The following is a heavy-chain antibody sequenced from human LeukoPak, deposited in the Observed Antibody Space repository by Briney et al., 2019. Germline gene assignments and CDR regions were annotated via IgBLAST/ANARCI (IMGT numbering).Heavy chain of an antibody. D-gene: IGHD3-10*01. V-gene: IGHV4-61*01. CDR1: GGSVSSSSYY. J-gene: IGHJ4*02. Sequence: SETLSLTCTVSGGSVSSSSYYWSWIRQPPGKGLEWIGNVCYSGRTDYNPSLKSRVTISVDTSKNQFSLKVSSVTAADTAVYYCARDPGSYYLDSWGQGTLVTVSS. CDR3: ARDPGSYYLDS. CDR2: VCYSGRT.